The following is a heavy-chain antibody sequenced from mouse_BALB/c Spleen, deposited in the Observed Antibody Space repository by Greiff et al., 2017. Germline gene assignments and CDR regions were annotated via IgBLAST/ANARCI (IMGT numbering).Heavy chain of an antibody. CDR2: ISSGGST. D-gene: IGHD1-1*01. CDR1: GFTFSSYA. CDR3: ARAQYYYGSKGYAMDY. J-gene: IGHJ4*01. V-gene: IGHV5-6-5*01. Sequence: EVKLVESGGGLVKPGGSLKLSCAASGFTFSSYAMSWVRQTPEKRLEWVASISSGGSTSYPDSVKGRFTISRDNARNILYLQMSSLRSEDTAMYYCARAQYYYGSKGYAMDYWGQGTSVTVSS.